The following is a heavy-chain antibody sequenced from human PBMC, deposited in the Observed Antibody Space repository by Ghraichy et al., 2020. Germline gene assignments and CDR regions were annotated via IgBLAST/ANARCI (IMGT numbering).Heavy chain of an antibody. D-gene: IGHD6-19*01. J-gene: IGHJ4*02. CDR2: INHSGST. V-gene: IGHV4-34*01. Sequence: SETLSLTCAVYGGSFSGYYWSWIRQPPGKGLEWIGEINHSGSTNYNPSLKSRVTISVDTSKNQFSLKLSSVTAADTAVYYCARFRSSGRPAGSRYYFDYWGQGTLVTVSS. CDR3: ARFRSSGRPAGSRYYFDY. CDR1: GGSFSGYY.